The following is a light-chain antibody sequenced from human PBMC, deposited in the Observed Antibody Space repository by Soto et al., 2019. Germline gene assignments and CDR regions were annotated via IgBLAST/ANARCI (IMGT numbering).Light chain of an antibody. J-gene: IGKJ5*01. CDR3: QQTYSDPL. CDR2: AAS. CDR1: QSVDIY. V-gene: IGKV1-39*01. Sequence: DIQMTQSPSSLSASVGDRVTITCRASQSVDIYLHWYQHKPGKAPKLLIYAASRLQDGVPSRFSGTGSGTDFTLTISSLQPEDFATYSCQQTYSDPLFGQGTRLDIK.